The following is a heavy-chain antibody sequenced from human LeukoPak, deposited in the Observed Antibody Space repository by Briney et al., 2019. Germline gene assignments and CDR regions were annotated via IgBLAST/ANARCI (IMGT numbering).Heavy chain of an antibody. Sequence: PGGSLRLSCAASGFTFDDYGMSWVRQAPGKGLEWVSGINWNGGNTGYADSVKGRFTLSSDNVQNSLYLQMNSLRAEDTALYYCARAPGVRYYYYMDVWGKGTTVTVSS. J-gene: IGHJ6*03. CDR1: GFTFDDYG. V-gene: IGHV3-20*04. D-gene: IGHD2-8*01. CDR3: ARAPGVRYYYYMDV. CDR2: INWNGGNT.